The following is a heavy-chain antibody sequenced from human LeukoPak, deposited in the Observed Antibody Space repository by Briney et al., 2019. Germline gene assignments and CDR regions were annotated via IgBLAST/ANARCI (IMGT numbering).Heavy chain of an antibody. CDR1: GFTFSSYS. J-gene: IGHJ4*02. CDR3: ARIHSGYVGAYFDY. Sequence: GGSLRLSCAASGFTFSSYSMNWVRQAPGKGLEWVSSISSSSSYIYYADSVKGRFTISRDNAKNSLYLQMNSLRAEDTAVYYCARIHSGYVGAYFDYWGQGTLVTVSS. D-gene: IGHD5-12*01. CDR2: ISSSSSYI. V-gene: IGHV3-21*01.